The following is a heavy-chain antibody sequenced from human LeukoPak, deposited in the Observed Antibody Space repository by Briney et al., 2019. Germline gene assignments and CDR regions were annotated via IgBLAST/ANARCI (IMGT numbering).Heavy chain of an antibody. CDR3: ARELLGHGYNSGDFDY. V-gene: IGHV3-33*01. CDR1: GFTFSSYG. D-gene: IGHD5-24*01. J-gene: IGHJ4*02. CDR2: IWYDGSNK. Sequence: PGGSLRLSCAASGFTFSSYGMHWVRQAPGKGLEWVAVIWYDGSNKYYADSVKGRFTISRDNSKNTLYLQMNSLRAEDTAMYYCARELLGHGYNSGDFDYWGQGTLVTVSS.